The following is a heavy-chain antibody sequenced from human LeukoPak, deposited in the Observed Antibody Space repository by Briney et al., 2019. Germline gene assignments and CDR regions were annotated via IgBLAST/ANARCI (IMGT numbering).Heavy chain of an antibody. CDR3: ARYYDSSGYWSTPHFDY. CDR1: GDSVSGISFY. V-gene: IGHV4-61*01. J-gene: IGHJ4*02. D-gene: IGHD3-22*01. CDR2: IQYSGST. Sequence: PSETLSLTCTVSGDSVSGISFYSSWIRQPPGKGLQYIGYIQYSGSTNYNPSLKSRVTISVDTSKNQFSLKLSSVTAADTAVYYCARYYDSSGYWSTPHFDYWGQGTLVTVSS.